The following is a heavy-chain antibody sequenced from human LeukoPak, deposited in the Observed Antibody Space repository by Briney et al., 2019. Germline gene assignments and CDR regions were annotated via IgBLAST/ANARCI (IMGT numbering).Heavy chain of an antibody. Sequence: GGSLRLSCIASGFSFPSHWMSWVRQAPGKGLEWVASINPDGRAIHYVDSVKGRFTISRDNAKNLLYLQMNSLRAEDTALYYCAKDESEQLVHIFDYWGQGTLVTVSS. CDR3: AKDESEQLVHIFDY. D-gene: IGHD6-6*01. CDR2: INPDGRAI. V-gene: IGHV3-7*03. J-gene: IGHJ4*02. CDR1: GFSFPSHW.